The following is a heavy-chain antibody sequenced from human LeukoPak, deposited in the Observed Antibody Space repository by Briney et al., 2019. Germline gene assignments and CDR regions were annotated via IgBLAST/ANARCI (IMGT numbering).Heavy chain of an antibody. J-gene: IGHJ5*02. V-gene: IGHV4-39*07. Sequence: SETLSLTCTVSGGSISSSSSYWGWIRQPPGKGLEWIGSIYYSGSTNYNPSLKSRVTISVDTSKNQFSLKLSSVTAADTAVYYCARVRDNWNEAQVKNWFDPWGQGTLVTVSS. CDR2: IYYSGST. CDR3: ARVRDNWNEAQVKNWFDP. D-gene: IGHD1-20*01. CDR1: GGSISSSSSY.